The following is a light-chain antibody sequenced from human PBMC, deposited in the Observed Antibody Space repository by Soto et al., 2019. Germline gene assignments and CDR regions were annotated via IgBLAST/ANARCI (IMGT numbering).Light chain of an antibody. J-gene: IGKJ1*01. V-gene: IGKV1-39*01. CDR2: AAS. CDR1: QSISTY. CDR3: QPGGTTPPWT. Sequence: DIQMTQSPSSLSASVGDRVTITCRASQSISTYLNWYQQEPGKAPKLLIYAASTLQSGVPSRFSGSGSGTDFTLTISSLQPEDFATYYCQPGGTTPPWTFDQGTKVEFK.